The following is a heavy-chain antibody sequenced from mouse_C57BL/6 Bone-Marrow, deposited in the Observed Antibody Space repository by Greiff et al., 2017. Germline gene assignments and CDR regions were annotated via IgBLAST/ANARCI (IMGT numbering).Heavy chain of an antibody. CDR3: ARKYYGNHGAMDY. V-gene: IGHV1-59*01. Sequence: VQLQQPGAELVRPGTSVKLSCKASGYTFTSYWMHWVKQRPGQGLEWIGVIDPSDSYTNYNQKFKGKATLTVDTSSSTAYMQLSSLTSEDSAVYYCARKYYGNHGAMDYWGQGTSVTVSS. CDR2: IDPSDSYT. J-gene: IGHJ4*01. D-gene: IGHD2-1*01. CDR1: GYTFTSYW.